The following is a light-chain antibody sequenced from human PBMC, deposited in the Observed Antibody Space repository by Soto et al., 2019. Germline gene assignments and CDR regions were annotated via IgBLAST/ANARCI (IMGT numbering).Light chain of an antibody. Sequence: EIVLTQSPDTLSLSPGERATLSCRASQIVNSNDLAWYQHKPGQAPRLLIYGASSRPGGIPDKFSGSGSGTDFTLAINRLEPEDFAVNYCQQYDRSPYTFGQGTKLEL. CDR2: GAS. V-gene: IGKV3-20*01. CDR3: QQYDRSPYT. J-gene: IGKJ2*01. CDR1: QIVNSND.